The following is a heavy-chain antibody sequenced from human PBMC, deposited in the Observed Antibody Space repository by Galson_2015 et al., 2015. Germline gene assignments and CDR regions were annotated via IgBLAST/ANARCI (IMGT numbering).Heavy chain of an antibody. V-gene: IGHV4-39*07. CDR1: GGSISSSNYY. CDR3: ARVRPSGTAS. J-gene: IGHJ3*01. CDR2: IYYRGST. D-gene: IGHD6-25*01. Sequence: SETLSLTCTVSGGSISSSNYYWVWIRQPPGKGLEWIGSIYYRGSTYYNPSLKSRITISVDTSNNQFSLKLTSVTAADTAVYYCARVRPSGTASWGQGTMVTVSS.